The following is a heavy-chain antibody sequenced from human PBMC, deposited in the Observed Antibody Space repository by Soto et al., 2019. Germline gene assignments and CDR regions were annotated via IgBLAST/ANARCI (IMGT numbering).Heavy chain of an antibody. CDR3: AKEGQYCDEQLVFYDFDY. CDR1: GFTFDDYA. Sequence: EVQLVESGGGLVQPGRSLRLSCAASGFTFDDYAMHWVRQAPGKGLEWVSGISWHSGSIGYADSVKGRFTISRDNAKNSLYLQMNSLRAEDTALYYCAKEGQYCDEQLVFYDFDYWGQGTLVAVSS. D-gene: IGHD6-6*01. CDR2: ISWHSGSI. V-gene: IGHV3-9*01. J-gene: IGHJ4*02.